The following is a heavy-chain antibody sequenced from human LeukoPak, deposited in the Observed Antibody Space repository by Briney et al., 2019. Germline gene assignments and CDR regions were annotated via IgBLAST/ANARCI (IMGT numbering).Heavy chain of an antibody. J-gene: IGHJ4*02. V-gene: IGHV3-23*01. CDR1: GFTFSSYA. D-gene: IGHD4-17*01. CDR2: ISSSGSFT. CDR3: ARLPTTVSFFDY. Sequence: PGGSLGLSCAASGFTFSSYAMSWVRQAPGKGLEWVSGISSSGSFTYYADSVKGRFAISRDNSKNTLYLHMNSLRAGDTAVYFCARLPTTVSFFDYWGQGTLVSVSS.